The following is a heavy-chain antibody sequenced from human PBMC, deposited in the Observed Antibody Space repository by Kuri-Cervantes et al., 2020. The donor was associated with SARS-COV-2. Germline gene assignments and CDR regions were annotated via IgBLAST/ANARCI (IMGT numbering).Heavy chain of an antibody. CDR2: ISSSGST. CDR3: AKVINSGSWFDP. CDR1: GFTFSDYY. D-gene: IGHD6-19*01. Sequence: GGSLRLSCAASGFTFSDYYMSWIRQAPGKGLEWVSYISSSGSTYYADSVKGRFTISRDNSKNTLYLQMNSLRAEDTAVYYCAKVINSGSWFDPWGQGTLVTVSS. V-gene: IGHV3-11*01. J-gene: IGHJ5*02.